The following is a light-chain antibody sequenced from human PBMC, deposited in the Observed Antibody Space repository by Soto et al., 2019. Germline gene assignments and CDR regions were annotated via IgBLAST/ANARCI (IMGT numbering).Light chain of an antibody. J-gene: IGLJ1*01. CDR1: SSDVGDYNF. CDR3: SSYTSDSSILV. V-gene: IGLV2-14*01. Sequence: QSVLTQPASVSGSPGQSITISCTGTSSDVGDYNFVSWYQQYPGKSPRLMISEVSNRPSGVSNRFSGSKSGNTASLTISGLQAEDEADYYCSSYTSDSSILVFGTGTKVTVL. CDR2: EVS.